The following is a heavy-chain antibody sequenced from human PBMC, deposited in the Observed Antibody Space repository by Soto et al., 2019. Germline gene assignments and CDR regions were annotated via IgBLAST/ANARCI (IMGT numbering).Heavy chain of an antibody. J-gene: IGHJ4*02. CDR2: ISSSSSYI. D-gene: IGHD5-12*01. CDR3: ARDGGYSGYVGGGDEY. CDR1: GFTFSSYS. Sequence: EVQLVESGGGLVKPGGSLRLSCAASGFTFSSYSMNWVRQAPGKGLEWVSSISSSSSYIYYADSVKGRFTISRDNAKNSPYLQLNSMRGEDKAVYYCARDGGYSGYVGGGDEYWGQGTLVTVSS. V-gene: IGHV3-21*01.